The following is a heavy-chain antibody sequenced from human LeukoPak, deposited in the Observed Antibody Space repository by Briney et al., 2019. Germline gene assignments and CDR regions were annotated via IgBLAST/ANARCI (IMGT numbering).Heavy chain of an antibody. Sequence: GGSLRLSCAASGFTFSSYSMNWVRQAPGKGLEWVSSISSSSSYIYYADSVKGRFTISRDNAKNPLYLQMNSQRAEDTAVYYCATLTGGSGSYYKNWFDPWGQGTLVTVSS. J-gene: IGHJ5*02. D-gene: IGHD3-10*01. CDR1: GFTFSSYS. V-gene: IGHV3-21*01. CDR3: ATLTGGSGSYYKNWFDP. CDR2: ISSSSSYI.